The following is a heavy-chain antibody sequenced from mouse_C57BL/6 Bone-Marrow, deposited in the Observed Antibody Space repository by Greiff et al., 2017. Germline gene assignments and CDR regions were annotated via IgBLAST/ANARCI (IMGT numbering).Heavy chain of an antibody. CDR2: IYPGSGST. CDR3: AREGKFITTVVPFDY. V-gene: IGHV1-55*01. J-gene: IGHJ2*01. Sequence: QVQLQQSGAELVKPGASVKMSCKASGYTFTSYWLTWVKQRPGQGLEWIGDIYPGSGSTNYNEKFKSKATLTVDTSSSTAYMQLSSLTSEDSAVYYCAREGKFITTVVPFDYWGQGTTLTVSS. D-gene: IGHD1-1*01. CDR1: GYTFTSYW.